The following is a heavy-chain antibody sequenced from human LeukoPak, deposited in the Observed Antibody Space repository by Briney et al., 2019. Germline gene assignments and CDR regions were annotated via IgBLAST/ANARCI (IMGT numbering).Heavy chain of an antibody. V-gene: IGHV3-21*01. CDR1: GFTFSSYS. CDR2: ISSSSSYI. J-gene: IGHJ4*02. CDR3: ARDDSSSLDY. D-gene: IGHD6-13*01. Sequence: PGGSLRLSCAASGFTFSSYSMNWVRQAPGKGLEWVSSISSSSSYIYYADSVEGRFTISRDNAKNSLYLQMNSLRAEDTAVYYCARDDSSSLDYWGQGTLVTVSS.